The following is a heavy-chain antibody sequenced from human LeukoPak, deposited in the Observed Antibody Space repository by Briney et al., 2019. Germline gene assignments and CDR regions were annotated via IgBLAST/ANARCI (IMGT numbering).Heavy chain of an antibody. CDR1: GFTFGTYP. CDR2: ISSSGGST. Sequence: PGGSLRLSCAASGFTFGTYPMSWVRQAPGKGLEWVSAISSSGGSTYYADSVKGRLTISRDNSKNTLYLQMNSLRAEDTAVYYCAKKRGYSGYDQDVYFDYWGQGTLVTVSS. CDR3: AKKRGYSGYDQDVYFDY. D-gene: IGHD5-12*01. V-gene: IGHV3-23*01. J-gene: IGHJ4*02.